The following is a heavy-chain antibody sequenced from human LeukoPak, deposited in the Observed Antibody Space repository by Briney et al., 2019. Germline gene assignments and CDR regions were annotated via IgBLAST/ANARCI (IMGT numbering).Heavy chain of an antibody. D-gene: IGHD6-19*01. V-gene: IGHV1-18*01. Sequence: GASVKVSCKASGYTFTHHGITWVRQAPGHGLECMGWISAYNGDTIYAQKVQGRVTMTTDASTTTAYMELRSLTYDDTALYYCARDPSNTSGRYQYFDLWGRGTLVTVSS. CDR3: ARDPSNTSGRYQYFDL. CDR2: ISAYNGDT. CDR1: GYTFTHHG. J-gene: IGHJ2*01.